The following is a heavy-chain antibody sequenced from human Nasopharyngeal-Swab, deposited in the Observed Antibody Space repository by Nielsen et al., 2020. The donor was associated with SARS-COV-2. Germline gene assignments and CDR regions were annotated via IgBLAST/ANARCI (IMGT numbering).Heavy chain of an antibody. J-gene: IGHJ4*02. V-gene: IGHV4-59*01. CDR2: FFYSGTP. CDR1: GGSIKSYY. CDR3: ARDSSGWHY. D-gene: IGHD6-19*01. Sequence: SETLSLTCTVSGGSIKSYYWSWVRQPPGKGLEWIGNFFYSGTPNYNPSLKSRLTISVDAPRNQFTLRLNSVTSADTAMYYCARDSSGWHYWGQGTLVTVSS.